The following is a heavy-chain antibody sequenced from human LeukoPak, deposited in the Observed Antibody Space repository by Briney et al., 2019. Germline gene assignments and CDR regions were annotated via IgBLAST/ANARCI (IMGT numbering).Heavy chain of an antibody. Sequence: GGSLRLSCAASGFSFSSYAMHWVRQVPVKGLEWTAYISYDESKKYYADSVKDRFTISRDNSKNTLSLQMNSLRAEDTAVYYCARDPGGYREYYFDDWGQGTLVTVSS. CDR1: GFSFSSYA. D-gene: IGHD3-22*01. J-gene: IGHJ4*02. CDR2: ISYDESKK. CDR3: ARDPGGYREYYFDD. V-gene: IGHV3-30-3*01.